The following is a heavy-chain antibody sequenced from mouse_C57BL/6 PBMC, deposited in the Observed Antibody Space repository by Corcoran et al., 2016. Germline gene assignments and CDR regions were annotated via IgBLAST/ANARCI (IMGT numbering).Heavy chain of an antibody. V-gene: IGHV9-3*01. CDR1: GFTFTAYG. CDR2: INTYSGVP. Sequence: QIQLVQSEPELKKPGETVKISCKASGFTFTAYGMSWVKQAPGKGLKGMGWINTYSGVPTYADDFKGRLAFSLATSASTAYLQINNLKNEDTATYFCAPSLYFDYWGQGTTLTVSS. J-gene: IGHJ2*01. CDR3: APSLYFDY.